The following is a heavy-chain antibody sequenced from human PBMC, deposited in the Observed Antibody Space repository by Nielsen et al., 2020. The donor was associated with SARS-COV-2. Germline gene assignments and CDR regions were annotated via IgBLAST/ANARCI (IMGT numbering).Heavy chain of an antibody. CDR2: VSHSGSI. V-gene: IGHV4-4*02. CDR3: ARGDLVVVPSPILGLGPFFYYFYLDV. J-gene: IGHJ6*03. Sequence: SETLSLTCAVSGGSVSSNDWWTWVRQSPGTGLEWLWEVSHSGSINYNPSLKSRVTLSMDKSKRQFSLRLTSVSAADTAVYFCARGDLVVVPSPILGLGPFFYYFYLDVWGKGTTVIVSS. D-gene: IGHD2-2*01. CDR1: GGSVSSNDW.